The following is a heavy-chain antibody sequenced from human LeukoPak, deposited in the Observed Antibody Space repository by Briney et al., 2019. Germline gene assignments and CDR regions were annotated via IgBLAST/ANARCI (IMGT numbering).Heavy chain of an antibody. Sequence: PSETLSLTCTVSGDSISSYYWSWIRQPPGKGLEWMGCINYSGNTNYNPSLKSRVTISVDTSKNQFPLRLTSVAAADTAVYYCSREGRQDYVYFDCWGQGTLVTVSS. D-gene: IGHD3-16*01. J-gene: IGHJ4*02. CDR1: GDSISSYY. CDR3: SREGRQDYVYFDC. CDR2: INYSGNT. V-gene: IGHV4-59*01.